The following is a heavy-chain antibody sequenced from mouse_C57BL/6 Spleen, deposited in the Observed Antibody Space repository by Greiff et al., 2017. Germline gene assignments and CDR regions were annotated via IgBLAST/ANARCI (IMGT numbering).Heavy chain of an antibody. D-gene: IGHD2-4*01. CDR2: INYDGSST. CDR1: GFTFSDYY. V-gene: IGHV5-16*01. J-gene: IGHJ2*01. CDR3: ARDRGLRRGNYFDY. Sequence: EVKVVESEGGLVQPGSSMKLSCTASGFTFSDYYMAWVRQVPEKGLEWVANINYDGSSTYYLDSLKSRFIISRDNAKNILYLQMSSLKSEDTATYYCARDRGLRRGNYFDYWGQGTTLTVSS.